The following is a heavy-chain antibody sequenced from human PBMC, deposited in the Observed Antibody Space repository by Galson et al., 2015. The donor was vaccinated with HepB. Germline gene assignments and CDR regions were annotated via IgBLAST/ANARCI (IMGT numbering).Heavy chain of an antibody. CDR2: INPNSGGT. D-gene: IGHD5-12*01. V-gene: IGHV1-2*06. J-gene: IGHJ2*01. Sequence: QSGAEVKKPGASVKASCKASGYTFTGYYMHWVRQAPGQGLEWMGRINPNSGGTNYAQKFQGRVTMTRDTSISTAYMELSRLRSDDTAVYYCAREGYSGYAGGWYFDLWGQGTLVTVSS. CDR1: GYTFTGYY. CDR3: AREGYSGYAGGWYFDL.